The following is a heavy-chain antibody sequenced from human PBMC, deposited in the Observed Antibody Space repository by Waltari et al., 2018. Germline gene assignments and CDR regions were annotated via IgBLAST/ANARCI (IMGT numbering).Heavy chain of an antibody. J-gene: IGHJ1*01. CDR3: ARDRGIGLFLDS. CDR1: GDSMHSNSW. V-gene: IGHV4-4*02. D-gene: IGHD1-26*01. Sequence: QVQLQQSGPGLVEPSGTLSLTCTVPGDSMHSNSWWSWVRQSPEEGLEWIGQIHRSGRTNYNPSFESRVTISADTSNNHFSLRLTSTTAADTAMYYCARDRGIGLFLDSWGQGTLVTVSP. CDR2: IHRSGRT.